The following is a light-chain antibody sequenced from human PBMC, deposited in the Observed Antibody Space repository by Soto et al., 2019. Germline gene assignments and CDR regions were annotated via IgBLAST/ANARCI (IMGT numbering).Light chain of an antibody. J-gene: IGLJ3*02. CDR2: EVR. V-gene: IGLV2-14*01. Sequence: QSVLTQPASVSGSAGQSITISCSGTMRDVGAYNLVSWYQQHPGTAPKLIIYEVRNRPSGISSRFSGSRSGNTASLTISGLQSEDEGDYYCRAYTASSTLVFGGGTKVTVL. CDR3: RAYTASSTLV. CDR1: MRDVGAYNL.